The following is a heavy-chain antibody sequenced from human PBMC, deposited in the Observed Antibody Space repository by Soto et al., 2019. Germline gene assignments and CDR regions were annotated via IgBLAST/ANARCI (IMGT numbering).Heavy chain of an antibody. Sequence: KESGPTLVKPTQTLTLTCSFSGFSLSTSGVGVGWIRQPPGKALDWLALIYWDDDRRYSPSLKSRVTITKDTSKNQVVLTMTNMDPVDTATYYCAHSSREGDCRGATCYYFDYWGQGTLVTVSS. CDR2: IYWDDDR. V-gene: IGHV2-5*02. CDR3: AHSSREGDCRGATCYYFDY. J-gene: IGHJ4*02. D-gene: IGHD2-15*01. CDR1: GFSLSTSGVG.